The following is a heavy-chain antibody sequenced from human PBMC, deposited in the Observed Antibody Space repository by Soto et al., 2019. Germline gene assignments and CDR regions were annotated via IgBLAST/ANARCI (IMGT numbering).Heavy chain of an antibody. Sequence: GGSLRLSCAASGFIFSNYGMHWVRQAPGKGLEWVAIIWYDGSNKYYADSVKGRFTISRDNSKNTVYLQMNSLRAEDTAMYYCAAGEPLDYRGQGTLVTVSS. V-gene: IGHV3-33*01. CDR3: AAGEPLDY. CDR1: GFIFSNYG. CDR2: IWYDGSNK. D-gene: IGHD3-10*01. J-gene: IGHJ4*02.